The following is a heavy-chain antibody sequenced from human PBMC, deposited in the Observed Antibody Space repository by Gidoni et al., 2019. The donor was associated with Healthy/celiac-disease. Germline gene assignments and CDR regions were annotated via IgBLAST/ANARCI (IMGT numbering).Heavy chain of an antibody. CDR2: IRSKANSYAT. D-gene: IGHD6-6*01. CDR3: TRHPLTGSSSSGFGY. CDR1: GFTFSGAA. V-gene: IGHV3-73*01. J-gene: IGHJ4*02. Sequence: EVQLVESGGGLVQPGGSLKLSCAASGFTFSGAAMHWVRQASGKGLEWVGRIRSKANSYATAYAASVKGRFTISRDDSKNTAYLQMNSLKTEDTAVYYCTRHPLTGSSSSGFGYWGQGTLVTVSS.